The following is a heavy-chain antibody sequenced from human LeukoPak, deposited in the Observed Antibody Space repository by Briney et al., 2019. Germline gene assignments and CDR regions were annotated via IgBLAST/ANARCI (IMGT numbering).Heavy chain of an antibody. J-gene: IGHJ4*02. CDR1: GGSISSYY. D-gene: IGHD6-13*01. Sequence: PSETLSLTCTVSGGSISSYYWSWIRQPPGKGLEWIGEINHSGSTNYNPSLKSRVTISVDTSKNQFSLKLSSVTAADTAVYYCARGTQIAGPFDYWGQGTLATVSS. CDR2: INHSGST. V-gene: IGHV4-34*01. CDR3: ARGTQIAGPFDY.